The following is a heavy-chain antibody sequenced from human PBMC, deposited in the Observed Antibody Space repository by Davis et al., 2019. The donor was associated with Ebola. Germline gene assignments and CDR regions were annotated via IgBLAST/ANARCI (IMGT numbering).Heavy chain of an antibody. CDR1: GFTFSSYG. CDR2: ISYDGSNK. D-gene: IGHD4-17*01. J-gene: IGHJ1*01. Sequence: GESLKISCAASGFTFSSYGMHWVRQAPGKGLEWVAVISYDGSNKYYAASVKGRFTISRDNSKNTLYLQMDNLRADDTAVYYCAKDLYGDYAFQDWGQGTLVTVSS. V-gene: IGHV3-30*18. CDR3: AKDLYGDYAFQD.